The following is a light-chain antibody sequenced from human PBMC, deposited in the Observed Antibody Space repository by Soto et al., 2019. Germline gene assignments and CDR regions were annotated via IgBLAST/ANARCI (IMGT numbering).Light chain of an antibody. J-gene: IGKJ4*01. CDR2: DTS. V-gene: IGKV3-15*01. CDR1: QSIISN. CDR3: QQYNHWPRMLS. Sequence: EIVLTQSPGTLSLSPGETASLSCWASQSIISNFLAWYQQRRGQPPRLLIYDTSTRATDIPARFSGSGSGTEFTLTIASLQSEDFAVYYCQQYNHWPRMLSFGGGTRV.